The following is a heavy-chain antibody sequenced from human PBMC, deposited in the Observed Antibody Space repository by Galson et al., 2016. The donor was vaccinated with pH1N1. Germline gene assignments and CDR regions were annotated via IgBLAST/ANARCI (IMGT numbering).Heavy chain of an antibody. CDR1: GFIFSDYW. D-gene: IGHD1-26*01. CDR3: ATEDYYTSLY. CDR2: INQDGSRK. V-gene: IGHV3-7*01. J-gene: IGHJ4*02. Sequence: SLRLSCAASGFIFSDYWMSWVRQAPGKGLEWVAKINQDGSRKYYVDSMKGRCTISRDNAENSSSLQMNSLRVEDTALYYCATEDYYTSLYWGQGILVTVSP.